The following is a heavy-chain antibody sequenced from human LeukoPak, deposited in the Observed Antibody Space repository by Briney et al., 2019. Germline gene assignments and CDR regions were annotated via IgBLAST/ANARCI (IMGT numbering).Heavy chain of an antibody. CDR3: VRVYCSGGNCYSAFDI. CDR1: GFTFSSYE. V-gene: IGHV3-48*03. CDR2: ISSSGSTK. D-gene: IGHD2-15*01. J-gene: IGHJ3*02. Sequence: GGSLRLSCAASGFTFSSYEMSWVRQAPGKGLEWVSYISSSGSTKYYADSVKGRFTISRDNAKNSLHLQMNSLRAEDTAVYYCVRVYCSGGNCYSAFDIWGQGTMVTVSS.